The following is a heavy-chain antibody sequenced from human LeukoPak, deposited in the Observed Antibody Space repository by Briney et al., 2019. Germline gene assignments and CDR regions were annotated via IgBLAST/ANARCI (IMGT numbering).Heavy chain of an antibody. J-gene: IGHJ4*02. V-gene: IGHV1-18*01. CDR2: ISAYNGNT. CDR1: GYTFTSYG. Sequence: GASVKVPCKASGYTFTSYGISWVRQAPGQGLEWMGWISAYNGNTNYAQKLQGRVTMTTDTSTSTAYMELRSLRSDDTAVYYCARFPARWGTGYFDYWGQGTLVTVSS. D-gene: IGHD3-16*01. CDR3: ARFPARWGTGYFDY.